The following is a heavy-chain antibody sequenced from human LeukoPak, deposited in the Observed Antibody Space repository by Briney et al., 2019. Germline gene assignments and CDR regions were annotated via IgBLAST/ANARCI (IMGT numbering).Heavy chain of an antibody. CDR1: GYTFTSYD. CDR2: IIPILGIA. Sequence: SVKVSCKASGYTFTSYDINWVRQATGQGLEWMGRIIPILGIANYAQKFQGRVTITADKSTSTAYMELSSLRSEDTAVYYCARGYDSSGYYSSRFDPWGQGTLVTVSS. CDR3: ARGYDSSGYYSSRFDP. D-gene: IGHD3-22*01. J-gene: IGHJ5*02. V-gene: IGHV1-69*04.